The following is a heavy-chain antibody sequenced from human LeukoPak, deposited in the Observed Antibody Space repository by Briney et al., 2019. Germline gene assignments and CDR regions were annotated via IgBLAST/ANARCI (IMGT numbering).Heavy chain of an antibody. D-gene: IGHD3-10*01. J-gene: IGHJ4*02. CDR1: GGSFSGYY. CDR3: ARDIGAGFGFIGVYDY. Sequence: SETLSLTCGVYGGSFSGYYWSWIRQPPGKGLEWIGEINHSGSTNYNPSLKSRVTISIDTSKNQFSLRLSSVTAADTAVYYCARDIGAGFGFIGVYDYWGQGTLVTVSS. CDR2: INHSGST. V-gene: IGHV4-34*01.